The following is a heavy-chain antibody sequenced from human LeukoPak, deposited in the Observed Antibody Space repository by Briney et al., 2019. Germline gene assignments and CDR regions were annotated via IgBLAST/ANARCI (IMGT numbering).Heavy chain of an antibody. CDR1: GYTFTSYG. J-gene: IGHJ4*02. V-gene: IGHV1-18*01. CDR2: ISAYNGNT. CDR3: ARDHSVGYYDFWSGYYTDDY. Sequence: AASVKVSCKASGYTFTSYGISWVRQAPGQGLEWMGWISAYNGNTNYAQKLQGRVTMTTDTSTSTAYMELRSLRSDDTAVYYCARDHSVGYYDFWSGYYTDDYWGQGTLVTVSS. D-gene: IGHD3-3*01.